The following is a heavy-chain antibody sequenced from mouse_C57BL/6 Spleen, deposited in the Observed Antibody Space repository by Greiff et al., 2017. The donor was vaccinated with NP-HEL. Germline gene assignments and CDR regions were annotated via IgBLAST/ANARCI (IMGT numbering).Heavy chain of an antibody. CDR1: GFNIKDDY. D-gene: IGHD2-3*01. CDR3: TTSDGYYGAY. J-gene: IGHJ3*01. Sequence: EVKLMESGAELVRPGASVKLSCTASGFNIKDDYMHWVKQRPEQGLEWIGWIDPENGDTEYASKFQGKATITADTSSNTAYLQLSSLTSEDTAVYYCTTSDGYYGAYWGQGTLVTVSA. CDR2: IDPENGDT. V-gene: IGHV14-4*01.